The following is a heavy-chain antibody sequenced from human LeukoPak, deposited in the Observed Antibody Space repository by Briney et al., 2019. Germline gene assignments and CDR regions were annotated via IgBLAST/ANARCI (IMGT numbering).Heavy chain of an antibody. CDR2: IYPGDSYT. J-gene: IGHJ4*02. CDR1: EYSFTRYW. CDR3: ARHYSSGSDFDY. V-gene: IGHV5-10-1*01. Sequence: GDSLNISCKGSEYSFTRYWISGVRQRPGKCVEGMGRIYPGDSYTTYSPSFQGHVTISADKSISTAYLQWSSLKASDTDMYYCARHYSSGSDFDYWGQGTLVTVSS. D-gene: IGHD6-19*01.